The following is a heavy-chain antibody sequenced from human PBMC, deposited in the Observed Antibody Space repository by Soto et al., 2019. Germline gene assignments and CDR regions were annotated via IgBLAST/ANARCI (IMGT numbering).Heavy chain of an antibody. CDR2: IYPGDSDT. J-gene: IGHJ4*02. V-gene: IGHV5-51*01. CDR1: GYSFTSYW. D-gene: IGHD3-3*01. CDR3: ARSYYDFWSGYYFDY. Sequence: PGESLKISCKGSGYSFTSYWIGWVRQMPGKGLEWMGIIYPGDSDTRYSPSFQGQVTVSADKSISTAYLQWSSLKASDTAMYYCARSYYDFWSGYYFDYWGQGTLVTAPQ.